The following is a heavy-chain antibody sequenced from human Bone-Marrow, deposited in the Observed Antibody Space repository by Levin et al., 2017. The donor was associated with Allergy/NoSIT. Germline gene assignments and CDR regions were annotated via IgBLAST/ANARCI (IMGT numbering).Heavy chain of an antibody. CDR2: FYYSGNI. J-gene: IGHJ2*01. D-gene: IGHD3-3*01. CDR1: GASISNYY. Sequence: SQTLSLTCTVSGASISNYYWSWIRQSPGKGLEWIGFFYYSGNIDYNPSLKSRVTISVDTSKNEVSLKLTSVTAADTAVYFCARHGVGCNAINCYGNWFFDVWGRGTLVTVSS. V-gene: IGHV4-59*08. CDR3: ARHGVGCNAINCYGNWFFDV.